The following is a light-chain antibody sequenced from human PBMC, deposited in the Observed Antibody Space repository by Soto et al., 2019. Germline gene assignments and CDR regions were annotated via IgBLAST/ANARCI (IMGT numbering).Light chain of an antibody. J-gene: IGKJ4*01. CDR3: QQYNNWTRAT. V-gene: IGKV3-15*01. Sequence: EIAMTQSPATLSVSPGERDTLSCRASQSISSKLAWYQQKPCQAPRLLMFRTSCRATCFPARFSGSGSGTEFNLTISSLQSEDFGVYYSQQYNNWTRATFGGGTKVDIK. CDR2: RTS. CDR1: QSISSK.